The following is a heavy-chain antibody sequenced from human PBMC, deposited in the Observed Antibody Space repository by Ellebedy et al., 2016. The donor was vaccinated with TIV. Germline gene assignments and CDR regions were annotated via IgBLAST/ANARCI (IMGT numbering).Heavy chain of an antibody. CDR2: ISYDGSNK. CDR1: GFTFSSYG. D-gene: IGHD5-12*01. J-gene: IGHJ6*02. V-gene: IGHV3-30*18. CDR3: AKGLVRIVATIDYYYYYGMDV. Sequence: GGSLRLXCAASGFTFSSYGMHWVRQAPGKGLEWVAVISYDGSNKYYADSVKGRFTISKDNSKNTLYLQMNSLRAEDTAVYYCAKGLVRIVATIDYYYYYGMDVWGQGTTVTVSS.